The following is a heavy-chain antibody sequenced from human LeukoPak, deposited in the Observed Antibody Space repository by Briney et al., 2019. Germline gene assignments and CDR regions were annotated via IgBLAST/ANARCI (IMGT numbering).Heavy chain of an antibody. D-gene: IGHD3-22*01. V-gene: IGHV1-24*01. Sequence: ASVKVSCKVSGYTLTELSMHWVRQAPGKGLDWMGGFDPEDGETIYAQKFQGRVTMTEDTSADTAYMELSSLRSEDTAVYYCARSHYDTSGSPHYFDYWGQGTLVTVSS. CDR2: FDPEDGET. CDR3: ARSHYDTSGSPHYFDY. CDR1: GYTLTELS. J-gene: IGHJ4*02.